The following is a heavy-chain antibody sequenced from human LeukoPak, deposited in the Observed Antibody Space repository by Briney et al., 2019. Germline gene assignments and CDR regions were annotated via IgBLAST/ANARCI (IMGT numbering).Heavy chain of an antibody. CDR3: ARSKMATIFFDY. V-gene: IGHV3-30*02. CDR2: IRYDGSNK. D-gene: IGHD5-24*01. J-gene: IGHJ4*02. CDR1: GFTFSSYG. Sequence: PGGSLRLSCAASGFTFSSYGMHWVRQAPGKGLEWVAFIRYDGSNKYYADSVKGRFTISRDNAKNSLYLQMNSLRAEDTAVYYCARSKMATIFFDYWGQGTLVTVSS.